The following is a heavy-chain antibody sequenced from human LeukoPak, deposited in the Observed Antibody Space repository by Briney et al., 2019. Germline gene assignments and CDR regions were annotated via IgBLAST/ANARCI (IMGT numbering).Heavy chain of an antibody. J-gene: IGHJ5*02. V-gene: IGHV4-34*01. D-gene: IGHD3-10*01. Sequence: PGGSLRLSCAASGFTFSSYAMSWIRQPPGKGLEWIGEINHSGSTNYNPSLKSRVTISVDTSKNQFSLKLSSATAADTAVYYCARSSGESTSGDRYRWFDPWGQGTLVTVSS. CDR2: INHSGST. CDR1: GFTFSSYA. CDR3: ARSSGESTSGDRYRWFDP.